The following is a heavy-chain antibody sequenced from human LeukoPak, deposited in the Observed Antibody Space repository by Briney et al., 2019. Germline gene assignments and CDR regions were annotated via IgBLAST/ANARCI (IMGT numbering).Heavy chain of an antibody. J-gene: IGHJ4*02. Sequence: PGGSLGLSCAASGFTFGDHIMNWVRQLPGKRLEWVAYVSGSGGTVYYADSVKGRFTVSRDNGKSSLYLQMNSLRVEDTALYYCVRQFAFWGQGTLVTVSS. CDR1: GFTFGDHI. V-gene: IGHV3-48*01. CDR3: VRQFAF. CDR2: VSGSGGTV.